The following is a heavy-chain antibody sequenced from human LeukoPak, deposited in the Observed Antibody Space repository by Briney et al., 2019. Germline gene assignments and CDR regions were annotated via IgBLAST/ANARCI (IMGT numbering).Heavy chain of an antibody. CDR2: IYWNDDK. D-gene: IGHD2-8*01. V-gene: IGHV2-5*01. CDR3: AHRLVLSNSFDY. CDR1: GFSLSTSGVG. J-gene: IGHJ4*02. Sequence: SGPTLVKPTQTLTXTCTFSGFSLSTSGVGVGWIRQPPGKALEWLALIYWNDDKRSSPSLKSRLTITKDTSKNQVVLTMTDMDPVDTATYYCAHRLVLSNSFDYWGQGTLVTVSS.